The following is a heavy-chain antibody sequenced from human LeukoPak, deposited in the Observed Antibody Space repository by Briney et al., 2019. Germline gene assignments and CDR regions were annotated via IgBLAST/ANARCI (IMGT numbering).Heavy chain of an antibody. CDR3: ARGSGYYYYGMDV. CDR2: IYYTGST. V-gene: IGHV4-59*01. CDR1: GGSISTYY. J-gene: IGHJ6*02. Sequence: SETLSLTCAVSGGSISTYYWSWIRQPPGKGLEWIGYIYYTGSTNYNPSLKSRVTISVDTSKNQFSLKLSSVTAADTAVYYCARGSGYYYYGMDVWGQGTTVTVSS.